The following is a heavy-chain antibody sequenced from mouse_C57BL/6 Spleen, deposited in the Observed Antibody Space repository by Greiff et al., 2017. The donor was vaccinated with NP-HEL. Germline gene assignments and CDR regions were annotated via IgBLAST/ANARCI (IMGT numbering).Heavy chain of an antibody. Sequence: QVQLQQPGAELVMPGASVKLSCKASGYTFTSYWMHWVKQRPGQGLEWIGEIDPSDSYTNYNQKFKGKSTSTVDKSSSTAYMQLGSLTSEDSAVYYCARGNYYGSSYDFAYWGQGTLVTVSA. V-gene: IGHV1-69*01. CDR1: GYTFTSYW. J-gene: IGHJ3*01. CDR2: IDPSDSYT. D-gene: IGHD1-1*01. CDR3: ARGNYYGSSYDFAY.